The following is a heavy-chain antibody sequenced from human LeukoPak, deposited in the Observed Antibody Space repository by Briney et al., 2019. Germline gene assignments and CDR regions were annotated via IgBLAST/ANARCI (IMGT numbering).Heavy chain of an antibody. Sequence: SETLSLTCTVSGVSISSYYWNWIRQPPGKGLEWIGGSTIYNPSLKSRVTISVDTSKNQFSLKLSSVTAADTAMYYCARFLRDGYNAVYYFDHWGQGTLVTVSS. V-gene: IGHV4-59*01. CDR2: GST. CDR1: GVSISSYY. CDR3: ARFLRDGYNAVYYFDH. D-gene: IGHD5-24*01. J-gene: IGHJ4*02.